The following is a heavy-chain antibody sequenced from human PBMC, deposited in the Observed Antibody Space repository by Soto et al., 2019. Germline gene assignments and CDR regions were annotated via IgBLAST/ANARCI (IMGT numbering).Heavy chain of an antibody. V-gene: IGHV4-4*02. CDR2: VYDSGST. J-gene: IGHJ4*02. CDR1: GGSISKKNW. CDR3: VTRTYHFHFHY. Sequence: SETLSLTCVVSGGSISKKNWRSWVRQPPEKGLEWIGEVYDSGSTDYNPSLKGRVTISLDKSSNQFSLMLTSVTAADTAVYYCVTRTYHFHFHYWGQGTLVTVSS. D-gene: IGHD3-16*02.